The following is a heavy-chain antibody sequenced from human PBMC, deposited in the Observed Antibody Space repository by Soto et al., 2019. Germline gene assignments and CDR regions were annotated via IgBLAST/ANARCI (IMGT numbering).Heavy chain of an antibody. Sequence: QITLXXXGPPXXXXXXTLXLTCTFSGFSLSTSGVGVAGIRXPPGXXLEWLANIYWDDDKRYRPSLESRLTITKDTSKNQVVLKMTNMDSVDTATYYCAYLPCSGGSCYWFSFSGMDVWGQGTTVTVSS. V-gene: IGHV2-5*02. CDR2: IYWDDDK. CDR1: GFSLSTSGVG. D-gene: IGHD2-15*01. CDR3: AYLPCSGGSCYWFSFSGMDV. J-gene: IGHJ6*02.